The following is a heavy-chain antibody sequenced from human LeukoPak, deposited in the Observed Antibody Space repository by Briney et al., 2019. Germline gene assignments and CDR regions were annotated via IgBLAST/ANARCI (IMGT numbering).Heavy chain of an antibody. CDR3: ARDPRNKGFDP. Sequence: PGGSLRLSCAASGFTFSGYWMHWVRQAPGKGLVWVSCIEGDGSTTRYADSVKGRFTISRDNAKNTLFLEMNSLRAADTAVYYCARDPRNKGFDPWGQGTLVTVSS. D-gene: IGHD1/OR15-1a*01. CDR2: IEGDGSTT. CDR1: GFTFSGYW. J-gene: IGHJ5*02. V-gene: IGHV3-74*01.